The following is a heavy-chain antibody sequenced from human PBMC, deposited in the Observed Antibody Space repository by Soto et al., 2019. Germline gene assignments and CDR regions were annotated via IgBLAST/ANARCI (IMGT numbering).Heavy chain of an antibody. J-gene: IGHJ4*02. CDR1: GFTVSSNY. Sequence: RLSCAASGFTVSSNYMSWVRRAPGKGLEWVSVIYSGGSTYYADSVKGRFTISRDNSKNTLYLQMNSLRAEDTAVYYCARTVDTAMAYDYWGQGTLVTVSS. V-gene: IGHV3-53*01. CDR3: ARTVDTAMAYDY. CDR2: IYSGGST. D-gene: IGHD5-18*01.